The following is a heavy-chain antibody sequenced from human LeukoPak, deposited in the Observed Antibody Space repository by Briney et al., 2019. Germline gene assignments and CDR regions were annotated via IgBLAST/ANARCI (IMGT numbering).Heavy chain of an antibody. CDR2: IRSRPYGGTA. D-gene: IGHD1-26*01. CDR1: GFTFCNYA. J-gene: IGHJ4*02. Sequence: GGSLRLSCTASGFTFCNYAVTWVRQAPGKGLEWVGFIRSRPYGGTAEYAASVQGRFTISRDDSKTIAYLQMNSLKTEDTAVYYCSRYGFVGADFDYWGRGTLVTVSS. CDR3: SRYGFVGADFDY. V-gene: IGHV3-49*04.